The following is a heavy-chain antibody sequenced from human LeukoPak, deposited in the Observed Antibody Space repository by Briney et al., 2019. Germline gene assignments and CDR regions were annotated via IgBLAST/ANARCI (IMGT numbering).Heavy chain of an antibody. CDR3: ARDGLYSNGYSYFDY. CDR2: VYARGYT. Sequence: PSETLSLTCTVSGDSFNDYHWSWIRQPAGKRLEWIGRVYARGYTNYNPSLRSRVTMSLDTSKKQLSLRLSSVSAADTAVYYCARDGLYSNGYSYFDYWGQGNLVTVSP. CDR1: GDSFNDYH. D-gene: IGHD3-22*01. J-gene: IGHJ4*02. V-gene: IGHV4-4*07.